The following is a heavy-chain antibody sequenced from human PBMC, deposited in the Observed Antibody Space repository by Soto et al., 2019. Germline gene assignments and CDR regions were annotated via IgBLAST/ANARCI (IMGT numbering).Heavy chain of an antibody. J-gene: IGHJ5*02. CDR2: IIPMFGTT. CDR3: TSDLYYFDSSAYYGNNWFDP. Sequence: SVKVSCKASGGTFSTYTMSWVRQAPGQGLEWMGGIIPMFGTTTYAENFQGRVTITADESTSTAYMELTSLRSEDTAVYYCTSDLYYFDSSAYYGNNWFDPWGQGTRVTVSS. CDR1: GGTFSTYT. V-gene: IGHV1-69*13. D-gene: IGHD3-22*01.